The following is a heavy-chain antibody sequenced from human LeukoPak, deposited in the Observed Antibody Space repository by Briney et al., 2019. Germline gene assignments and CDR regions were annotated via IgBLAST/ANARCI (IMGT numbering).Heavy chain of an antibody. J-gene: IGHJ4*02. CDR3: AKNRMVRGVITDYYFDY. CDR2: ISGSGGST. D-gene: IGHD3-10*01. V-gene: IGHV3-23*01. Sequence: GGSLRLSCAASGFTFSNYAMSWVRQAPGKGLEWVSGISGSGGSTYYADSVKGRFTIPRDNSKNTLYLQMNSLRAEDTAVYYCAKNRMVRGVITDYYFDYWGQGTLVTVSS. CDR1: GFTFSNYA.